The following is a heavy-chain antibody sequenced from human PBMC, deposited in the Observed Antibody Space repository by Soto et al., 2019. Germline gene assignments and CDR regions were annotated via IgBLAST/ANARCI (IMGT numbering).Heavy chain of an antibody. CDR1: GFSFSTHA. J-gene: IGHJ4*02. Sequence: LRLSCTASGFSFSTHAMSWVRQAPGKGLEWVSSISSGGTTTFYAASVEGRFTISRDKSKNTLYLQMNSLRADDTAVYYCAREGGSIGGWFGRKFDSWGQGTQVTVSS. CDR2: ISSGGTTT. V-gene: IGHV3-23*01. D-gene: IGHD6-19*01. CDR3: AREGGSIGGWFGRKFDS.